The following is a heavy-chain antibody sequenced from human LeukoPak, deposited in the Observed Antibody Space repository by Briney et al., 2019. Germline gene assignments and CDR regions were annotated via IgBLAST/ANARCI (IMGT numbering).Heavy chain of an antibody. V-gene: IGHV3-23*01. CDR2: ITNSGDST. Sequence: PGGSLRLSCAASGFTFSSYAMNWVRQAPGKGLEWVSTITNSGDSTYYADSVKGRFTISRDNSRNTLYLQMNSLRVEDTAIYYCAQRYDYWGRGSLVTVSS. CDR1: GFTFSSYA. J-gene: IGHJ4*02. CDR3: AQRYDY.